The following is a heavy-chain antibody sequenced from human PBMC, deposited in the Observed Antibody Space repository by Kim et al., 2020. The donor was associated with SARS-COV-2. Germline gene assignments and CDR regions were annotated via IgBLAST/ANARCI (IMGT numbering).Heavy chain of an antibody. V-gene: IGHV1-69*13. CDR1: GGTFSGYT. CDR2: IIPVSGPS. J-gene: IGHJ4*02. Sequence: SVKVSCTTSGGTFSGYTINWLRQAPGQGLEWMGEIIPVSGPSNFAQKFQGRVTITADASTNTVYMEMNSLSSEDTAVYYCARDKRLKEPVFADWGRGPL. D-gene: IGHD1-26*01. CDR3: ARDKRLKEPVFAD.